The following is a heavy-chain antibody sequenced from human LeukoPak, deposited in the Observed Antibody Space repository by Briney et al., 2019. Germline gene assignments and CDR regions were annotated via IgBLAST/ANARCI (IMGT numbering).Heavy chain of an antibody. CDR1: GGSISSGSYY. J-gene: IGHJ4*02. V-gene: IGHV4-61*02. D-gene: IGHD3-10*01. CDR3: VRGSSPPR. CDR2: IHTTGST. Sequence: PSQTLSLTCTVSGGSISSGSYYWSWIRQPAGKGLEWIGRIHTTGSTDYNPSLKSRVTISLDTSKNQLSLKLSSVTAADTAVYYCVRGSSPPRWGQGTLVTVSS.